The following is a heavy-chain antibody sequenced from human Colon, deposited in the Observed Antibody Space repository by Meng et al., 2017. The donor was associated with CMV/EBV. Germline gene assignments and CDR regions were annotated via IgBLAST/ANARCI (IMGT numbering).Heavy chain of an antibody. Sequence: ASVKVSCKASGYTFTGYYMHWVRQAPGQGLEWMGWMNPNSGNTAYAQKFQGRVTMTSDTSINTAYMELSSLTSEDAAVYYCASRAGDYFDYWGQGTLVTVSS. CDR2: MNPNSGNT. CDR3: ASRAGDYFDY. CDR1: GYTFTGYY. J-gene: IGHJ4*02. V-gene: IGHV1-2*02. D-gene: IGHD6-19*01.